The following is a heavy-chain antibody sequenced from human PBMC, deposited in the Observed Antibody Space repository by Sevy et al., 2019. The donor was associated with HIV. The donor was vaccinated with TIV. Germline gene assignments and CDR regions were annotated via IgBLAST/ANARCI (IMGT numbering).Heavy chain of an antibody. Sequence: ASVKVSCKASGGTFSSYAISWVRQAPGQGLEWMGGIIPIFGRANYAQKFQGRVTITADESTSTAYMELSSLRSEDTAVYYCARAYTNWNDVRPFDYWGQGTLVTVSS. CDR3: ARAYTNWNDVRPFDY. CDR2: IIPIFGRA. D-gene: IGHD1-20*01. J-gene: IGHJ4*02. CDR1: GGTFSSYA. V-gene: IGHV1-69*13.